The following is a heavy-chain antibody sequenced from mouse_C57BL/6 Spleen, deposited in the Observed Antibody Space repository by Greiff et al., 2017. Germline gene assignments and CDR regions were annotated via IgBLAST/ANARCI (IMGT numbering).Heavy chain of an antibody. CDR1: GYAFSSSW. D-gene: IGHD1-1*01. CDR3: AHYYGSRGYFDY. J-gene: IGHJ2*01. Sequence: QVQLKQSGPELVKPGASVKISCKASGYAFSSSWMNWVKQRPGKGLEWIGRIYPGDGDTNYNGKFKGKATLTADKSSSTAYMQLSSLTSEDSAVYFCAHYYGSRGYFDYWGQGTTLTVSS. CDR2: IYPGDGDT. V-gene: IGHV1-82*01.